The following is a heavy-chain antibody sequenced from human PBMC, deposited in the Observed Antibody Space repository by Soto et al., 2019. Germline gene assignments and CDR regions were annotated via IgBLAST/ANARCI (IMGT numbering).Heavy chain of an antibody. V-gene: IGHV2-5*01. J-gene: IGHJ4*02. CDR1: GFSLSTSGVD. CDR3: AHREAFDY. CDR2: IYWTDGK. Sequence: QITLKASGPTLVNPTQTLTLTCTFSGFSLSTSGVDVGWFRRSPGKALEWLALIYWTDGKRYSPSLKSRLTITKATSKNQVVLTMPIMDPVDTATYYCAHREAFDYWGQGTLVTGSS.